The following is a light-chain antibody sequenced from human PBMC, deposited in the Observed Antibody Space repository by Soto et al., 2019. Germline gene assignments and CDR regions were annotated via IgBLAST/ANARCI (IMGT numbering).Light chain of an antibody. CDR2: EVS. Sequence: QSVLTQPPSASGSPGQSVTISCTGTSSDVGGYKYVSWYQQHPGKAPKLMIYEVSERSSGVPDRFSGSKSGNTASLTVSGLQAEDEADYYCSSYAGSNNFVIFGGGTKLTVL. CDR3: SSYAGSNNFVI. J-gene: IGLJ2*01. V-gene: IGLV2-8*01. CDR1: SSDVGGYKY.